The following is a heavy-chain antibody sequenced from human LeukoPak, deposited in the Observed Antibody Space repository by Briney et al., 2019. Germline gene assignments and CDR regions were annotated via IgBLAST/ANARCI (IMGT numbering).Heavy chain of an antibody. CDR3: AKDRPGIAAAGSGGVDY. CDR1: GFTVSSNY. D-gene: IGHD6-13*01. CDR2: IYSGGST. Sequence: GGSLRLSCAASGFTVSSNYMSWVRQAPGKGLEWVSVIYSGGSTYYADSVKGRFTISRDNSKNTLYLQMNSLRAEDTAVYYCAKDRPGIAAAGSGGVDYWGQGTLVTVSS. J-gene: IGHJ4*02. V-gene: IGHV3-66*02.